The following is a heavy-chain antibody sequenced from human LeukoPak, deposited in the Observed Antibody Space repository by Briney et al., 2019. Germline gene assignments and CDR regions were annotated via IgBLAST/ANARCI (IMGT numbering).Heavy chain of an antibody. J-gene: IGHJ4*02. V-gene: IGHV4-59*01. CDR3: ARKVTAMEPYVDY. D-gene: IGHD5-18*01. CDR1: GGSISSYY. CDR2: IYYSGST. Sequence: SETLSLTCTVSGGSISSYYWSWLRQPPGKGLEWIGYIYYSGSTNYNPSLKSRVTISVDTSKNQFSLKLSSVTAADTAVYYCARKVTAMEPYVDYWGQGTLVTVSS.